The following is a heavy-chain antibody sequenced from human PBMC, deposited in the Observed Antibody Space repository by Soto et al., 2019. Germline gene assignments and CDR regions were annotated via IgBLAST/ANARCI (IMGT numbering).Heavy chain of an antibody. CDR3: ARLRDTAGTIDY. J-gene: IGHJ4*02. D-gene: IGHD5-18*01. CDR2: IFSNDEK. CDR1: GFSLSNARMG. V-gene: IGHV2-26*01. Sequence: SGPTLVNPTETLTLTCTVSGFSLSNARMGVSWIRQPPGKALEWLAHIFSNDEKSYSTSLKSRLTISKDTSKSQVVLTMTNMDPVDTXTYYCARLRDTAGTIDYWGPGTLVTVSS.